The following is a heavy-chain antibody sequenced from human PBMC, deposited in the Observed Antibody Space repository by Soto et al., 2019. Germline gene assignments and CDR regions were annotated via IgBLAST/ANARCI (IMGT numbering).Heavy chain of an antibody. V-gene: IGHV4-61*01. CDR2: FYSTWST. Sequence: XGTLSLTCSVSGGSVSSGTYFWTWIRQPPGKGLEWIGYFYSTWSTSYSPSLKSRVTISLDMSKNQFSLRLRSVTAADTAVYYCARGNGYNPYYFDYWGQGSLVTVSS. J-gene: IGHJ4*02. CDR3: ARGNGYNPYYFDY. CDR1: GGSVSSGTYF. D-gene: IGHD5-12*01.